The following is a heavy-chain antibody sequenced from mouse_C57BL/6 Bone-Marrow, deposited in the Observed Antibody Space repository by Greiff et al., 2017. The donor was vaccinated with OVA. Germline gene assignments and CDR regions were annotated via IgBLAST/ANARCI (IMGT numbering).Heavy chain of an antibody. CDR2: IYPGSGST. V-gene: IGHV1-55*01. Sequence: QVHVKQPGAELVKPGASVKMSCKASGYTFTSYWITWVKQRPGQGLEWIGDIYPGSGSTNYNEKFKSKATLTVDTSSSTAYMQLSSLTSEDSAVYYCARDYYGSSPPDYWGQGTTLTVSS. D-gene: IGHD1-1*01. J-gene: IGHJ2*01. CDR3: ARDYYGSSPPDY. CDR1: GYTFTSYW.